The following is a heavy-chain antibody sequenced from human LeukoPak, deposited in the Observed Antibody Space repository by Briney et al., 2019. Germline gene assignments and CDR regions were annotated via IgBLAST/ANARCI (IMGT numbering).Heavy chain of an antibody. V-gene: IGHV3-7*01. CDR1: GFTFSSYW. J-gene: IGHJ4*02. D-gene: IGHD5-12*01. CDR3: ARVGYNGWNFEN. CDR2: ISQDVSHK. Sequence: GGSLRLSCAAAGFTFSSYWMSWVRQAPGKGLQSVAYISQDVSHKYYVDSVKGRFTISRDNAKNSLHLEMNSLRAEDTALYYCARVGYNGWNFENWGQGTLVTVSS.